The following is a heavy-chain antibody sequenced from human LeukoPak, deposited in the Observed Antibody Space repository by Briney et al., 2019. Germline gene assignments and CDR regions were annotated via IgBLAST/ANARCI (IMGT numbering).Heavy chain of an antibody. V-gene: IGHV4-34*01. CDR2: IYYSGST. CDR1: GGSFSGYF. CDR3: AGGPPSSSVLDI. Sequence: SETLSLTCAVYGGSFSGYFWSWIRQPPGKGLEWIGSIYYSGSTYYNPSLKSRVTISVDTSKNQFSLKLSSVTAADTAVYYCAGGPPSSSVLDIWGQGTMVTVSS. D-gene: IGHD3-22*01. J-gene: IGHJ3*02.